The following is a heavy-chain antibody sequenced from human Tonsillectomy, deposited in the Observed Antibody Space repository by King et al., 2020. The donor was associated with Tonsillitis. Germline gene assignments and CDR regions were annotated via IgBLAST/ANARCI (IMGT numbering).Heavy chain of an antibody. J-gene: IGHJ4*02. CDR2: ISYDGNSK. CDR1: GFTFRRYG. V-gene: IGHV3-30*03. D-gene: IGHD1-14*01. CDR3: ETTEPIDQVSDY. Sequence: VQLVESGGGVVQPGRSLRLSCAASGFTFRRYGMHWVRQAPGKGLEWVALISYDGNSKYYADSVKGRFTISRDNSKNTLYLQMNRLRAEDTAVDYCETTEPIDQVSDYWGQGTLVTVSS.